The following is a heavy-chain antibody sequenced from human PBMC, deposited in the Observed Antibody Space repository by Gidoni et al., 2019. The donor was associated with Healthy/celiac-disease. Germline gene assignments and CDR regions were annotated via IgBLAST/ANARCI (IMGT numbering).Heavy chain of an antibody. D-gene: IGHD1-20*01. Sequence: QLQLQESGPGRVKPSETLSLTCTVSGGSISSSSYYWGWIRQPPGKGLEWIGSIYYSGSTYYNPSLKSRVTISVDTSKNQFSLKLSSVTAADTAVYYCARLGYNWNDLLRDWGQGTLVTVSS. CDR1: GGSISSSSYY. CDR3: ARLGYNWNDLLRD. J-gene: IGHJ4*02. CDR2: IYYSGST. V-gene: IGHV4-39*01.